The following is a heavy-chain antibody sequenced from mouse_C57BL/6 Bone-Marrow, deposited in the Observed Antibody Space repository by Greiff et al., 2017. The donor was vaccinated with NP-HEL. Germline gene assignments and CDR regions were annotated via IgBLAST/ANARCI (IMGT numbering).Heavy chain of an antibody. V-gene: IGHV14-3*01. CDR1: GFNIKNTY. J-gene: IGHJ2*01. Sequence: VQLKEPVAELVRPGASVKLSCTASGFNIKNTYMHWVKQRPEQGLEWIGRIAPANGNTNYAPKFQGKATITADTSSNTAYLQLSSLTSEDTAIYYCARYPYYYGSSYFDYWGQGTTLTVSS. CDR3: ARYPYYYGSSYFDY. D-gene: IGHD1-1*01. CDR2: IAPANGNT.